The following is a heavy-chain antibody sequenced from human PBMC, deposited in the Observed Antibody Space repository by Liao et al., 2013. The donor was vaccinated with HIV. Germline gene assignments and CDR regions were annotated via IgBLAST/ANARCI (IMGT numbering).Heavy chain of an antibody. V-gene: IGHV4-34*01. Sequence: QVQLQQWGAGLLKPSETLSLTCAVYGGSFSDYYWSWIRQPPGKGLEWIGEINHSGSTNYNPSLKSRVTISVDTSKNQFSLKLSSVTAADTAVYYCARGNSGHTYGLDYWGQGTLVTVSS. CDR1: GGSFSDYY. J-gene: IGHJ4*02. CDR2: INHSGST. CDR3: ARGNSGHTYGLDY. D-gene: IGHD5-18*01.